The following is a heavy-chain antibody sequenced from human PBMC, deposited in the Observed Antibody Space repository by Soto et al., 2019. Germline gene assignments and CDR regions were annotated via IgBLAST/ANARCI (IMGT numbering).Heavy chain of an antibody. V-gene: IGHV3-21*01. CDR3: ARALTTGYYYFDF. CDR2: ISSSSSYI. CDR1: GFTFTSYS. D-gene: IGHD3-9*01. J-gene: IGHJ4*02. Sequence: PGGSLRLSCAASGFTFTSYSMNRVRQAPGKGLEWISSISSSSSYIYYADSLKGRFTISRDNARNSAYLQMNSLRVEDTAVYYCARALTTGYYYFDFWGQGT.